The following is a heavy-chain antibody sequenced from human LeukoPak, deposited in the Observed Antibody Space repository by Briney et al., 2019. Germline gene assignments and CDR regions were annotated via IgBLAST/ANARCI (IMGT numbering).Heavy chain of an antibody. D-gene: IGHD2-2*01. Sequence: PGGSLRLSCAASGFTFSSYAMSWVRQAPGKGLEWVSAISGSGGSTYYADSVKGRFTISRDNSKNTLYLQMNSLRAEDTAVCYCAKDLWKVVPTTPSHYWGQGTLVTVSS. CDR2: ISGSGGST. CDR1: GFTFSSYA. CDR3: AKDLWKVVPTTPSHY. V-gene: IGHV3-23*01. J-gene: IGHJ4*02.